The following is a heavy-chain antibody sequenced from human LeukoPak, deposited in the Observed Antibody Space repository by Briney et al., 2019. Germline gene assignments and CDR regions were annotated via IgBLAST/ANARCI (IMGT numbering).Heavy chain of an antibody. CDR2: ISGSGGDT. CDR1: GFTFSNFL. D-gene: IGHD1-26*01. V-gene: IGHV3-23*01. CDR3: AKKGATTGDFNY. J-gene: IGHJ4*02. Sequence: GGSLRLSCAASGFTFSNFLMTWVRQAPGKGPEWVSAISGSGGDTYYADSVKGRFTISRDNSKNTLYLQMNSLRAEDTAVYYCAKKGATTGDFNYWGQGTLVTVSS.